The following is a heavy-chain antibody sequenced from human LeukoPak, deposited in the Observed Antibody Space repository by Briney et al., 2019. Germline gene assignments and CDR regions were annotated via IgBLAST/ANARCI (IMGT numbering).Heavy chain of an antibody. Sequence: GGSLRLCCASCGFTFNNGWMKGVRQSRGRGVGWVGRIKSKSDGGTRDYAAPVNGRFIISRDDSRNTLYLQMNSLKTEDTGVYYRTNGVAYWGQGTLVSVSS. J-gene: IGHJ4*02. CDR2: IKSKSDGGTR. D-gene: IGHD2-8*01. CDR3: TNGVAY. V-gene: IGHV3-15*01. CDR1: GFTFNNGW.